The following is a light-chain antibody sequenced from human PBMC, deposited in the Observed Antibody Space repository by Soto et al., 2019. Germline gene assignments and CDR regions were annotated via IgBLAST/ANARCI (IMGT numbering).Light chain of an antibody. V-gene: IGLV1-40*01. CDR3: QSYDNSRRGYV. CDR2: DNT. CDR1: SSNLGAGYD. J-gene: IGLJ1*01. Sequence: QSVLTQPPSVSGAPGQTVSISCTGSSSNLGAGYDVNWYQQLPGTAPTLLISDNTNRPSGVPDRFSGSKSGTSASLAISGLQSEDEADYYCQSYDNSRRGYVFGPGTKLTVL.